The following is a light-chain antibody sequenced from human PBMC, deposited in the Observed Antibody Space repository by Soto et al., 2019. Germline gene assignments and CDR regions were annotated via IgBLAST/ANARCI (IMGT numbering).Light chain of an antibody. Sequence: DIQLTQSPSFLSASIGDRVTITCRPSQDFSNFLAWYQQKPGRAPKLLMYDASTLESGVPSRFSGRGSGTQFTLTISSLQPDDFATYYCQRYNTFSGTFGPGTKV. J-gene: IGKJ1*01. CDR2: DAS. CDR3: QRYNTFSGT. V-gene: IGKV1-9*01. CDR1: QDFSNF.